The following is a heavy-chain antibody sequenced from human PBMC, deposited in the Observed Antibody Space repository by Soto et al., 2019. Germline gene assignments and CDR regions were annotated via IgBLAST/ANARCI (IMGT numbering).Heavy chain of an antibody. CDR3: ARDRGRHYDILTGYYQPMNY. CDR1: GGTFSSYA. Sequence: QVQLVQSGAEVKKPGSSVKVSCKASGGTFSSYAISWVRQAPGHGLEWMGGIIPIFGTANYAQKFQGRVTITADESTSTAYMELSSLRSEDTAVYYCARDRGRHYDILTGYYQPMNYWGQGTLVTVSS. V-gene: IGHV1-69*01. CDR2: IIPIFGTA. D-gene: IGHD3-9*01. J-gene: IGHJ4*02.